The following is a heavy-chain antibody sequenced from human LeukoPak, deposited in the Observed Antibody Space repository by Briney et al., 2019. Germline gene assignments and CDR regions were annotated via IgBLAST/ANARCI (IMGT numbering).Heavy chain of an antibody. CDR1: GFTFSSYS. CDR3: ARSCSSTSCYPEGHYGMDV. J-gene: IGHJ6*02. Sequence: GGSLRLSCAASGFTFSSYSMNWVRQAPGKGLEWVSYISSSSSTIYYADSVKGRFTISRDNAKNSLYLQMNSLRAEDTAVYYCARSCSSTSCYPEGHYGMDVWGQGTTVTVSS. V-gene: IGHV3-48*04. D-gene: IGHD2-2*01. CDR2: ISSSSSTI.